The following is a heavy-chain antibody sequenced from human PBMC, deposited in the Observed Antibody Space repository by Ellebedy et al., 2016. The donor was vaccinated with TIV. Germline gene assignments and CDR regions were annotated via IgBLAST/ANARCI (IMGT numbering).Heavy chain of an antibody. CDR2: VSAGGAST. CDR1: GFTFSRSA. V-gene: IGHV3-23*01. Sequence: GESLKISXAVSGFTFSRSAMSWVRQAPGKGPEWVSSVSAGGASTYYADSVKGRFSISRDNSNNTLYLQMHTLRAEDTALYYCAKGDEFWSGYSPSYYYYMDVWGKGTTVTVSS. D-gene: IGHD3-3*01. J-gene: IGHJ6*03. CDR3: AKGDEFWSGYSPSYYYYMDV.